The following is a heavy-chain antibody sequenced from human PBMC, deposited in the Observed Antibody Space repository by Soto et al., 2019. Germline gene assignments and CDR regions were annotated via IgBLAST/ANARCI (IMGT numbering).Heavy chain of an antibody. CDR2: IRTISSAI. D-gene: IGHD2-15*01. CDR3: ARETPSFDS. V-gene: IGHV3-48*02. CDR1: GFTFSDYP. J-gene: IGHJ4*02. Sequence: GGSLRLSCAASGFTFSDYPMNWVRQAPGKGLEWVSSIRTISSAIYFADSVRGRFTISRDDARNSLYLQMTSLRDEDTAVYYCARETPSFDSWGQGTLVTVSS.